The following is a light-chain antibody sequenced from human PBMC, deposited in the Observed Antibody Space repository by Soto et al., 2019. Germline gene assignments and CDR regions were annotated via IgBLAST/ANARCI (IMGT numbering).Light chain of an antibody. J-gene: IGKJ4*01. CDR1: QGIGDT. CDR2: DTS. CDR3: QQYATSPLT. Sequence: EVVMTQSPATLSVSPGEGVTLSCRASQGIGDTLAWYQHKPGQTPRLLIYDTSTRATGVPARFSGSGSGTDFTLTISRLEPEDFAVYYCQQYATSPLTFGGGTKVDIK. V-gene: IGKV3-15*01.